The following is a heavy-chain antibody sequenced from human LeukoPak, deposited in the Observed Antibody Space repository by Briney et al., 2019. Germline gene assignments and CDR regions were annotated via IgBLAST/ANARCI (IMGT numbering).Heavy chain of an antibody. J-gene: IGHJ4*02. D-gene: IGHD6-13*01. CDR2: ISASGSGT. V-gene: IGHV3-23*01. Sequence: GGSLRLSCAASGLTFSSYSMSWVRQAPGKGQFWVSGISASGSGTYYVDSVKGRFTISRDNSKNTLYLQMNSLRAEDTAVYYCAKDAAGPEYWGQGTLVTVSS. CDR1: GLTFSSYS. CDR3: AKDAAGPEY.